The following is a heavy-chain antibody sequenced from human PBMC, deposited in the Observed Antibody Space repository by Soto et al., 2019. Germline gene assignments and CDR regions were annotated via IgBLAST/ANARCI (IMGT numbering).Heavy chain of an antibody. J-gene: IGHJ5*02. Sequence: GASVKVSCKASGDTFKSYAISWVRQAPGQGLEWMGGIIPMFGTANYAQKFQGRVTITADESTSTAYMELSSLTAADTAVYYCARDMHAGFTHYFDPWGQGTLVTVSS. V-gene: IGHV1-69*13. D-gene: IGHD1-26*01. CDR1: GDTFKSYA. CDR3: ARDMHAGFTHYFDP. CDR2: IIPMFGTA.